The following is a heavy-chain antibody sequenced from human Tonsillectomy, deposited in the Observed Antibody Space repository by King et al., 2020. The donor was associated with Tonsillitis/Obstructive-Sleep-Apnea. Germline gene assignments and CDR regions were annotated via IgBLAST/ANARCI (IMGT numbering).Heavy chain of an antibody. CDR1: GGSFSGYY. V-gene: IGHV4-34*01. Sequence: QVQLQQWGAGLLKPSETLSLTCAVYGGSFSGYYWNWIRQPPGKGLEWIGEINHSGSTNYNPSLKSRVTISVDTSKNQFSLKLSSVTAADTAIYYRAREHSSSLDYWGQGTLVTVSS. CDR3: AREHSSSLDY. D-gene: IGHD6-13*01. J-gene: IGHJ4*02. CDR2: INHSGST.